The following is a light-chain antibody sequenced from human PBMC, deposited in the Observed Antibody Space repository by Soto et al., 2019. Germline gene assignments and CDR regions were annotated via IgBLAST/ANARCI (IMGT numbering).Light chain of an antibody. Sequence: EIVLTQSPATLSFSPGERSALSCRASQSFSTYLAWYQQKPGQAPRLFIYDASNRATGVPARFSGSGSGTDFTLTISSLEPEDFAVYYCQQRSKWPITFGQGTRLEIK. CDR2: DAS. CDR1: QSFSTY. V-gene: IGKV3-11*01. CDR3: QQRSKWPIT. J-gene: IGKJ5*01.